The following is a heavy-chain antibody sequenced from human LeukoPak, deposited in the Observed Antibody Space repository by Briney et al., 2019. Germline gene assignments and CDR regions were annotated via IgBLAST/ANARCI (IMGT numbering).Heavy chain of an antibody. Sequence: SVKVSCKASGGTFSSYAISWVRQAPGQGLEWMGGIIPIFGTANYAQKFQGRVTITADESTSTAYMELSSLRSEDTAVYYCARETAYYGSGSYYNIDYYYYVDVWGKGTTVTISS. D-gene: IGHD3-10*01. V-gene: IGHV1-69*13. CDR1: GGTFSSYA. CDR2: IIPIFGTA. J-gene: IGHJ6*03. CDR3: ARETAYYGSGSYYNIDYYYYVDV.